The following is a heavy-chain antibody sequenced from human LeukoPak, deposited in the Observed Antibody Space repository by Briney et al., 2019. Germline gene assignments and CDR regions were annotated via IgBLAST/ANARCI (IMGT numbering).Heavy chain of an antibody. D-gene: IGHD3-16*02. J-gene: IGHJ5*02. V-gene: IGHV1-69*01. Sequence: SVKVSCKASGGTFSSYAISWVRQAPGQGLEWMGGIIPIFGTANYAQKFQGRVTITADESTSTAYMELSSLSSEDTAVYYCARDSLSDDYVWGSYRYIWFDPWGQGTLVTVSS. CDR3: ARDSLSDDYVWGSYRYIWFDP. CDR1: GGTFSSYA. CDR2: IIPIFGTA.